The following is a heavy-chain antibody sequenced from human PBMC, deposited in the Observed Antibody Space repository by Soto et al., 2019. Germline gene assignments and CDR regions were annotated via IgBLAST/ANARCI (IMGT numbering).Heavy chain of an antibody. Sequence: GSLRLSCTPSGFTFGDYAMSWFRQAPGKGLEWVGFIRSKTYGGTTEYAASVKGRFTISRDDSKSIAYLQMNSLKTEDTAAYYCARASVAGSWRYYFDYWGQGTLVTVSS. CDR1: GFTFGDYA. J-gene: IGHJ4*02. CDR3: ARASVAGSWRYYFDY. CDR2: IRSKTYGGTT. V-gene: IGHV3-49*03. D-gene: IGHD6-19*01.